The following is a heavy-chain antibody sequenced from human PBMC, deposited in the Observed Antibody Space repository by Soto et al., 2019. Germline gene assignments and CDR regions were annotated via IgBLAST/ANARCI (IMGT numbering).Heavy chain of an antibody. J-gene: IGHJ4*02. D-gene: IGHD4-4*01. V-gene: IGHV3-73*01. CDR3: TRPSKDGYSFGY. Sequence: EVQLVESGGGLVQPGGSLKLSCAASGFTFTDSAFHWVRQASGKGLERVGRIRSKSNNYATAHAASVTGRFSISRDDSRNTAYLQMNSLKTEDTAVYYCTRPSKDGYSFGYWGQGTLVTVSS. CDR2: IRSKSNNYAT. CDR1: GFTFTDSA.